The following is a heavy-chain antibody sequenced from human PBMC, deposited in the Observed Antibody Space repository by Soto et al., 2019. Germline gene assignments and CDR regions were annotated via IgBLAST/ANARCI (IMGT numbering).Heavy chain of an antibody. CDR3: ASTPKPRVGPATSYCSGGSCYPSALYYYYGMDV. CDR1: GGTFSSYA. J-gene: IGHJ6*02. D-gene: IGHD2-15*01. Sequence: SVKVSCKASGGTFSSYAISWVRQAPGQGLEWMGGIIPIFGTANYAQKFQGRVTITADESTSTAYMELSSLRSEDTAVYYCASTPKPRVGPATSYCSGGSCYPSALYYYYGMDVWGLGTTVTVSS. V-gene: IGHV1-69*13. CDR2: IIPIFGTA.